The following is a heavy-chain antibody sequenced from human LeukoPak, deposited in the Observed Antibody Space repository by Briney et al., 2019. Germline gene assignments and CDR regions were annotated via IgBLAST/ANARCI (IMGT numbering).Heavy chain of an antibody. V-gene: IGHV3-23*01. CDR1: GFTFSNYA. J-gene: IGHJ4*02. CDR2: LSAGGGGT. D-gene: IGHD6-13*01. CDR3: AKAVKYSNTCYDY. Sequence: PGGSLRLSCAASGFTFSNYAMTWVRQAPGKGLEWVSGLSAGGGGTYYADSVKGRFTISRDNSKNTLYLQMNSLRAEDTAVYYCAKAVKYSNTCYDYWGRGTLVTVSS.